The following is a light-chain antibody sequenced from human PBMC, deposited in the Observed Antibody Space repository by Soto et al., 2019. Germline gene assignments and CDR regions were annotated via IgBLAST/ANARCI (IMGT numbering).Light chain of an antibody. V-gene: IGKV3-15*01. CDR3: QQYRSSTIT. CDR2: GAS. J-gene: IGKJ5*01. CDR1: QRVXSS. Sequence: DIVMTQSPATLSVSPGERATLSCRTSQRVXSSLRWFQQKPGEAPSVLXDGASTRATGSPARFSGSGSGTDFTLTISRLEPEDFAVYYCQQYRSSTITFGQGTRLEIK.